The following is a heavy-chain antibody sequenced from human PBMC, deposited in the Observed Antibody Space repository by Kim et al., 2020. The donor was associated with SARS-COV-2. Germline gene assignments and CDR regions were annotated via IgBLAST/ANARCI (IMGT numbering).Heavy chain of an antibody. Sequence: SETLSLTCTVSGGSIRNYYWSWIRQPPGKGLEWIGFIYYTGTTNYNSFLKSRVTISVDTSKNQFSLKLTSVTAADTAVYYCARYLYSGDDFDYLGQGALV. CDR1: GGSIRNYY. CDR2: IYYTGTT. CDR3: ARYLYSGDDFDY. J-gene: IGHJ4*02. D-gene: IGHD5-12*01. V-gene: IGHV4-59*08.